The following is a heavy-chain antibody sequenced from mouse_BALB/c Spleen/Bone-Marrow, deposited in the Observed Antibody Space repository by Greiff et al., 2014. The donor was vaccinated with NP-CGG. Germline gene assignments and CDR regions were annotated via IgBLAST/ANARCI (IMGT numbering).Heavy chain of an antibody. Sequence: VQLQQSGAELAKPGASVKMSCKASGYTFTSYWMHWVKQRPGQGLEWIGYINPSTGYTEYNQKFKDKATLTADKSSSTAYMQLSSVTSEDSAVYNCERTYGNYYLDYWGQGTSVTVSS. CDR3: ERTYGNYYLDY. D-gene: IGHD2-10*02. J-gene: IGHJ4*01. CDR2: INPSTGYT. V-gene: IGHV1-7*01. CDR1: GYTFTSYW.